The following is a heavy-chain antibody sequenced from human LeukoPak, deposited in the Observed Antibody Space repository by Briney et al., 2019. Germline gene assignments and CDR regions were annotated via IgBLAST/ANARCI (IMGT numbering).Heavy chain of an antibody. D-gene: IGHD2-15*01. CDR2: IYYSGST. CDR3: ARHLEDIVVVGGYYFDY. Sequence: PSETLSLTCTVSGGSISSSSYYWGWIRQPPGEGLEWIGSIYYSGSTYYNPSLKSRVTISVDTSKNQFSLKLSSVTAADTAVYYCARHLEDIVVVGGYYFDYWGQGTLVTVSS. CDR1: GGSISSSSYY. J-gene: IGHJ4*02. V-gene: IGHV4-39*01.